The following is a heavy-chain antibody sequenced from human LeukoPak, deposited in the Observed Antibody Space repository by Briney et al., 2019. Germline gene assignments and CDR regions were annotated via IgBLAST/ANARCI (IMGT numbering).Heavy chain of an antibody. J-gene: IGHJ4*02. CDR3: TRVRVEQLGHGFDY. V-gene: IGHV3-49*04. Sequence: GGSLRLSCTASGFTFGDYAMSWVRQAPGKGLEWVGFIRSKAFGGTTEYTATVKGRFTISRDDSKSIAYLQMNSLKTEDTAVYYCTRVRVEQLGHGFDYWGQGTLVTVSS. CDR1: GFTFGDYA. CDR2: IRSKAFGGTT. D-gene: IGHD6-6*01.